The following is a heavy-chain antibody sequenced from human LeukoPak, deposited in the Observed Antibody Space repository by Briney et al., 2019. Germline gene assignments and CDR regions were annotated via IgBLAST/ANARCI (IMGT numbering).Heavy chain of an antibody. CDR2: INHSGST. CDR3: ANSPDSIAVAVL. CDR1: GGSFSGYY. D-gene: IGHD6-19*01. J-gene: IGHJ4*02. V-gene: IGHV4-34*01. Sequence: SETLSLTCAVYGGSFSGYYWSWIRQPPGKGLEWIGEINHSGSTNYNPSLKSRVTMSVDTSKNQFSLKLSSVTAADTAVYYCANSPDSIAVAVLWGQGTLVTVSS.